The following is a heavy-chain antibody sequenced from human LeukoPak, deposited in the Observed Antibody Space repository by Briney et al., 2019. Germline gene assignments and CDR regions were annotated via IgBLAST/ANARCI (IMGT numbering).Heavy chain of an antibody. J-gene: IGHJ6*02. Sequence: SETLSLTCTVSGGSISSYYWSWIRQPAGKGLERIGRIYTSGSTNYNPSLKSRVTMSVDTSKNQFSLKLSSVTAADTAVYYCARDRKVVAASYYYGMDVWGQGTTVTVSS. V-gene: IGHV4-4*07. D-gene: IGHD2-15*01. CDR1: GGSISSYY. CDR2: IYTSGST. CDR3: ARDRKVVAASYYYGMDV.